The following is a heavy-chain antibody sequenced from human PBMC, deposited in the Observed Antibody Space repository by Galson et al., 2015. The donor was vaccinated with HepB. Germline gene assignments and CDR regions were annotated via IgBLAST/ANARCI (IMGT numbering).Heavy chain of an antibody. CDR2: IWYDGSNK. Sequence: SLRLSCAASGFTFSSYGMHWVRQAPGKGLEWVAVIWYDGSNKYYADSVKGRFTISRDNSKNTLYLQMNSLRAEDTAVYYCARDIVVVPAGGAFDIWGQGTMVTVSS. CDR3: ARDIVVVPAGGAFDI. J-gene: IGHJ3*02. CDR1: GFTFSSYG. V-gene: IGHV3-33*01. D-gene: IGHD2-2*01.